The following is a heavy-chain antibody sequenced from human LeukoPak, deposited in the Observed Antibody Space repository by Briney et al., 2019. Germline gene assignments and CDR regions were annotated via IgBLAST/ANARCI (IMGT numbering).Heavy chain of an antibody. CDR2: ISSSGSTI. V-gene: IGHV3-11*04. D-gene: IGHD2-15*01. Sequence: GGSLRLSCAASGFTFSDYYMSWIRQAPGKGLEWVSYISSSGSTIYYADSVKGRFTISRDNSKNTLYLQMNSLRAEDTAVYYCARVNGGKVVEYYFDYWGQGTLVTVSS. CDR1: GFTFSDYY. J-gene: IGHJ4*02. CDR3: ARVNGGKVVEYYFDY.